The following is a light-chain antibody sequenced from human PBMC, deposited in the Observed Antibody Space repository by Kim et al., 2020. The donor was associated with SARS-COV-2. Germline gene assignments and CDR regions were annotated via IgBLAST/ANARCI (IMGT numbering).Light chain of an antibody. CDR3: QQYNSWPTYT. V-gene: IGKV3-15*01. Sequence: EIVMTQSPATLSVSPGETATLSCRASQSVGSNLAWYQQRPGQAPRLLIYGASNRATGIPARFSGSGSGTEFTLTISSLQSEDFAVYYCQQYNSWPTYTFGQGTKLEI. CDR1: QSVGSN. CDR2: GAS. J-gene: IGKJ2*01.